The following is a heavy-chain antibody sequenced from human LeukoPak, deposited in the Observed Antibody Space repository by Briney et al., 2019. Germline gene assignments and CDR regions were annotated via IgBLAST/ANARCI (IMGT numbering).Heavy chain of an antibody. V-gene: IGHV3-30-3*01. CDR3: ARAYSGSQHTTYYYGMDV. D-gene: IGHD1-26*01. J-gene: IGHJ6*02. CDR2: ISYDGSNK. Sequence: PGRSLRLSCAASGFSFSSYAMHWVRQAPGKGLEWVAVISYDGSNKYYADSVKGRFTTSRDSSKNTLFLRMHILRAEDTAVYYCARAYSGSQHTTYYYGMDVWGQGTTVTVSS. CDR1: GFSFSSYA.